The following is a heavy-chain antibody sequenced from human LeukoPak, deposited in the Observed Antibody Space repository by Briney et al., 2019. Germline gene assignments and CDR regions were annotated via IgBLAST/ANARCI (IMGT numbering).Heavy chain of an antibody. Sequence: ASVKVSCKASGYTFTSYGISWVRQAPGQGLEWMGWISAYNGNTNYAQKLQGRVTMTTDTSTDTACMELSSLRSEDTAVYYCATVKYGYVWGSYRYTPFDYWGQGTLVTVSS. J-gene: IGHJ4*02. D-gene: IGHD3-16*02. CDR3: ATVKYGYVWGSYRYTPFDY. V-gene: IGHV1-18*01. CDR1: GYTFTSYG. CDR2: ISAYNGNT.